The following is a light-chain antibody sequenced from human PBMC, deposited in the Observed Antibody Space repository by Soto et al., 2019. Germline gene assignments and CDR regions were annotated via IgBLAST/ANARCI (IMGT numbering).Light chain of an antibody. Sequence: QSALTQPASVSGSPGQSITISCTGTSSDVGSYNLVSWYQQHPGKAPKLMIYEAIKRPSGVATRFSGSKSGNTASLTISGLQAEDEADYYCCAYAGSSTFVLFGGGTKLTVL. CDR1: SSDVGSYNL. CDR2: EAI. V-gene: IGLV2-23*01. J-gene: IGLJ2*01. CDR3: CAYAGSSTFVL.